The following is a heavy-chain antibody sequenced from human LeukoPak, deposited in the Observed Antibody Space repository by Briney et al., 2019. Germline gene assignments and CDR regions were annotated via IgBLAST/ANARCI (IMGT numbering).Heavy chain of an antibody. CDR2: IIPIFGTA. J-gene: IGHJ6*03. V-gene: IGHV1-69*05. Sequence: ASVKVSCKASGGTFSSYAISWVRQAPGQGLEWMGGIIPIFGTANYAQKFQGRVTITTDESTSTAYMELSSLRSEDTAVYYCARGAWEDFWSGYYTGYYYYYMDVWGKGTTVTFSS. CDR1: GGTFSSYA. D-gene: IGHD3-3*01. CDR3: ARGAWEDFWSGYYTGYYYYYMDV.